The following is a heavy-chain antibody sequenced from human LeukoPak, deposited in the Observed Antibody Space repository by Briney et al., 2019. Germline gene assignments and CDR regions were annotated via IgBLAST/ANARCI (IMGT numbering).Heavy chain of an antibody. Sequence: GGSLRLSCAASGFTFSSYGMHWVRQAPGKGLEWVAVISYDGSNKYYADSVKGRFTISRDNSKNTLYLQMNSLRAEDTAVCYCAKDVHYGSGSYLDPWGQGTLVTVSS. CDR3: AKDVHYGSGSYLDP. J-gene: IGHJ5*02. CDR2: ISYDGSNK. V-gene: IGHV3-30*18. D-gene: IGHD3-10*01. CDR1: GFTFSSYG.